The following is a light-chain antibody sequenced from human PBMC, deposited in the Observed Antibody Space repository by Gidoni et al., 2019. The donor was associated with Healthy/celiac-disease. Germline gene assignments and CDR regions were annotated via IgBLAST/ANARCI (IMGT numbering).Light chain of an antibody. V-gene: IGLV1-40*01. CDR1: SSNIGAGYD. CDR3: QSYDSSLSVWV. J-gene: IGLJ3*02. CDR2: GNS. Sequence: SVLTQPPSVSGAPGQRVTISCTGSSSNIGAGYDVHWYQQLPGTAPKLLIYGNSKRPSGVPDRFSGSKSGTSASLAITGLQAEDEADYYCQSYDSSLSVWVFGGGTKLTVL.